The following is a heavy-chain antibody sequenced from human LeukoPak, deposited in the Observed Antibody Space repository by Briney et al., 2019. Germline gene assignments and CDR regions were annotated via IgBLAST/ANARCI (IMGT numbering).Heavy chain of an antibody. Sequence: PGGSLRLSCAASGFTFSDYAFTWVRQAPGKGLEWVSTISGTGSTTFYAESVKGRFTISRDNSKSTLFLQMNSLRAEDTAIYYCAKGRVWFCSSTSCYTNFDHWGQGILVSVSS. V-gene: IGHV3-23*01. J-gene: IGHJ4*02. CDR2: ISGTGSTT. D-gene: IGHD2-2*02. CDR3: AKGRVWFCSSTSCYTNFDH. CDR1: GFTFSDYA.